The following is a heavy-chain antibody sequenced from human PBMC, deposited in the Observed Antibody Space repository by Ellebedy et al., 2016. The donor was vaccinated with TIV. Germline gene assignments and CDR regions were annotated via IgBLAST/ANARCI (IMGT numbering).Heavy chain of an antibody. CDR2: ISYDGSNK. CDR1: GFTFSNYG. V-gene: IGHV3-30*03. J-gene: IGHJ4*02. D-gene: IGHD2-2*01. Sequence: GESLKISXAASGFTFSNYGMHWVRQAPGKGLEWVAVISYDGSNKYYADSVKGRFTISRDNSKNTLYLQMNSLRAEDTAVYYCARADSYCSSTSCYLYGGGDYWGQGTLVTVSS. CDR3: ARADSYCSSTSCYLYGGGDY.